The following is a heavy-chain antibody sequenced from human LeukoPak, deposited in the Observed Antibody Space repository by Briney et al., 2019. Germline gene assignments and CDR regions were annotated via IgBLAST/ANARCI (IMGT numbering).Heavy chain of an antibody. V-gene: IGHV3-21*01. CDR3: ARVRSLYYVDV. J-gene: IGHJ6*03. CDR2: ISSSSSYI. Sequence: GGSLRLSCAASGFTFSSYSMNWVRQAPGKGLDWVSSISSSSSYIYYADSVKGRFTISRDNAKNSLYLQMNSLRAEDTAVYYCARVRSLYYVDVWGKGTSVTVSS. CDR1: GFTFSSYS.